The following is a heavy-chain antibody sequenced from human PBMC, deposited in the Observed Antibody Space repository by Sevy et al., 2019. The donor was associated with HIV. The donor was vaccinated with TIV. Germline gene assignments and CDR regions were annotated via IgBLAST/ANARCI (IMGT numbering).Heavy chain of an antibody. CDR2: ITGSGGRT. V-gene: IGHV3-23*01. D-gene: IGHD2-8*02. CDR1: GFTFSTYA. CDR3: AKDAHCTDNICDFDY. J-gene: IGHJ4*02. Sequence: GSLRLSCAASGFTFSTYAMTWVRQAPGKGLEWVSGITGSGGRTYYADSVKGRFTISRDNPKNTLYLQMNNLRAEDTALYYCAKDAHCTDNICDFDYWGQGTLVTVSS.